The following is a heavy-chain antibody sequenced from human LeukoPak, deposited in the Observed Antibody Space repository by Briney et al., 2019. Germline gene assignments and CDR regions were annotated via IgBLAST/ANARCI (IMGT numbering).Heavy chain of an antibody. Sequence: VKVSCKASGGTFSSYTISWVRQAPGQGLEWMGRIIPILGIANYAQKFQGRVTITADKSTSTAYMELSSLRSEDTAVYYCASALVSISSSPLRDVWGQGTTVTVSS. CDR2: IIPILGIA. D-gene: IGHD6-13*01. V-gene: IGHV1-69*02. J-gene: IGHJ6*02. CDR1: GGTFSSYT. CDR3: ASALVSISSSPLRDV.